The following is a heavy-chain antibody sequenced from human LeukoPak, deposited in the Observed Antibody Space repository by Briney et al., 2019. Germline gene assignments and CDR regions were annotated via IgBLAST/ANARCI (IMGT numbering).Heavy chain of an antibody. V-gene: IGHV3-48*02. Sequence: QPGGSLKLSCSASGFTFKTYSMNWVRQAPGKGLEWVSYSSGDSRAIYYADSVKGRFTISRDNAKNSLFLQMNSLRDEDTAVYYCARDYRYASDIWGQGTMVTVSS. J-gene: IGHJ3*02. CDR2: SSGDSRAI. D-gene: IGHD3-16*02. CDR3: ARDYRYASDI. CDR1: GFTFKTYS.